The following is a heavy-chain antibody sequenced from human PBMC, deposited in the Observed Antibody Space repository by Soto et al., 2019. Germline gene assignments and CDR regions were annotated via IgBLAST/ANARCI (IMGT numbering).Heavy chain of an antibody. CDR1: GGSFSGYY. V-gene: IGHV4-34*01. CDR2: INHSGST. J-gene: IGHJ5*02. Sequence: QVQLQQWGAGLLKPSETLSLTCAVYGGSFSGYYWSWIRQPPGKGLEGIGEINHSGSTNYNPSLKSRVTISVDTSKNQFSLKLSSVTAADTAVYYCARGRSVVPAARARNWFDPWGQGTLVTVSS. CDR3: ARGRSVVPAARARNWFDP. D-gene: IGHD2-2*01.